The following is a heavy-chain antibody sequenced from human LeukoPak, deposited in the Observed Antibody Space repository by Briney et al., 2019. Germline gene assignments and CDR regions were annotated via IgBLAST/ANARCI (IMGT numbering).Heavy chain of an antibody. CDR2: ITGSGGRT. CDR3: ASDRYYYDSSGYFDY. D-gene: IGHD3-22*01. J-gene: IGHJ4*02. V-gene: IGHV3-23*01. CDR1: GFTFSSYA. Sequence: PGGSLRLSCAASGFTFSSYAMNWVRQAPGKGLEWVSAITGSGGRTYYADSVKGRFTISRDNSKNTLYLQMNSLRAEDTAVYYCASDRYYYDSSGYFDYWGQGTLVTVSS.